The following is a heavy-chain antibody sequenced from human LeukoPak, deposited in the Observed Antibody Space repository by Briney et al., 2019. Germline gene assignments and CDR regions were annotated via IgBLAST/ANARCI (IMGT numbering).Heavy chain of an antibody. D-gene: IGHD1-1*01. CDR3: ARGGGTDAFDI. CDR2: IYSAGST. Sequence: PGGSLRLSCAASGFTVSNNYMTWVRQAPGQGLEWVSVIYSAGSTYYADSVKGRFSISRDNSNNTLYLQMHSLRVDDTAVHYCARGGGTDAFDIWGPGTMVTVSS. J-gene: IGHJ3*02. V-gene: IGHV3-53*01. CDR1: GFTVSNNY.